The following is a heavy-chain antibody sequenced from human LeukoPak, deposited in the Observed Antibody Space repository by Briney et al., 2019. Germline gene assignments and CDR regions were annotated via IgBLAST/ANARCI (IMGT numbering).Heavy chain of an antibody. J-gene: IGHJ4*02. CDR1: GFTFSDHY. CDR3: ARWDSSGCLDY. CDR2: ISSSGTTI. V-gene: IGHV3-11*01. D-gene: IGHD3-22*01. Sequence: NPGGSLRLSCAASGFTFSDHYMSWIRQAPGKGLEWVSYISSSGTTIYYADSVKGRFTISRDNAKNSLYLQMNSLRAEDTAVYFCARWDSSGCLDYWGQGTLVTVSS.